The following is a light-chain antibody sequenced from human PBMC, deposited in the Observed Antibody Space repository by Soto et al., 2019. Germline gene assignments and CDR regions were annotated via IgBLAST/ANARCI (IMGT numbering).Light chain of an antibody. CDR1: QSVSSN. CDR2: GAS. Sequence: IVRTQCPATLCLCPVEIAKFFCGGSQSVSSNLAWYQQKPGQAPRLLIYGASSRPTGIPDRFSGSGSGTDFTLTISRLEPEDFAVYYCQQYSSSALTFGGGTKV. J-gene: IGKJ4*01. CDR3: QQYSSSALT. V-gene: IGKV3-20*01.